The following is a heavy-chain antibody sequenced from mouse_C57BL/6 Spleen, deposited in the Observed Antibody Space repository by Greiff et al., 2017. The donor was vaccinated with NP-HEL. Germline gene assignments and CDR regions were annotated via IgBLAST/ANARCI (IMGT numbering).Heavy chain of an antibody. CDR3: ARNYGYFYYAMDY. CDR1: GYTFTSYW. CDR2: IYPSDSET. D-gene: IGHD2-2*01. Sequence: VQLQQPGAELVRPGSSVKLSCKASGYTFTSYWMDWVKQRPGQGLEWIGNIYPSDSETHYNQKFKDKATLTVDKSSSTAYMQLSSLTSEDSAVYYCARNYGYFYYAMDYWGQGTSVTVSS. J-gene: IGHJ4*01. V-gene: IGHV1-61*01.